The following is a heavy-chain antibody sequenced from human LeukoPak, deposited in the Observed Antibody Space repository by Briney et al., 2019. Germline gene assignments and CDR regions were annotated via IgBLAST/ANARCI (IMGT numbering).Heavy chain of an antibody. Sequence: SETLSLTCTVSGGSISSGDYYWSWIRQPPGKGLEWIGYIYYSGSTYYDPSLKSRVTISVDTSKNQFSLKLSSVTAADTAVYYCARGITMVRGGSDYWGQGTLVTVSS. CDR1: GGSISSGDYY. D-gene: IGHD3-10*01. J-gene: IGHJ4*02. CDR3: ARGITMVRGGSDY. V-gene: IGHV4-30-4*01. CDR2: IYYSGST.